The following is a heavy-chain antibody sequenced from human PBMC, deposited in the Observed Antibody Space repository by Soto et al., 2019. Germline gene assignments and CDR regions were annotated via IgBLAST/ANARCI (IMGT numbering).Heavy chain of an antibody. CDR2: ILHIFGTA. CDR1: GGTFSSYA. V-gene: IGHV1-69*12. D-gene: IGHD2-15*01. J-gene: IGHJ3*02. CDR3: ARPGSYDAFDI. Sequence: QVQLVQSGAEVKKPGSSVKVSCKASGGTFSSYAISWVRQAPGQGLEWMGGILHIFGTANYAQKFQGRVTITAAEATGTADMELSSLSPEETAVYYSARPGSYDAFDIWGQGTMVTVSS.